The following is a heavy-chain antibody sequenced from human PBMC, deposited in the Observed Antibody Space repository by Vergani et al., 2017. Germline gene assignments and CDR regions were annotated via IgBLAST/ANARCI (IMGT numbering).Heavy chain of an antibody. CDR2: ISGSGGST. V-gene: IGHV3-23*04. Sequence: EVQLVESGGGLVQPGRSLRLSCTASGFTFGDYAMSWVRQAPGKGLEWVSAISGSGGSTNYADSVKGRFTISRDNSKNTLYLQMNSLRAEDTAVYYCAKDIRRNSPPFENWFDPWGQGTLVTVSS. D-gene: IGHD1-14*01. J-gene: IGHJ5*02. CDR1: GFTFGDYA. CDR3: AKDIRRNSPPFENWFDP.